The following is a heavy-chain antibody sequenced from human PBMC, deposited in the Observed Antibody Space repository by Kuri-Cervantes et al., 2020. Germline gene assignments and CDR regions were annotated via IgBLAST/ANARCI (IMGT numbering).Heavy chain of an antibody. D-gene: IGHD4-17*01. CDR2: INWNGDTT. V-gene: IGHV3-20*04. Sequence: GESLKISCAASGFTFDDYGMNWVRQVPGKGLEWVSGINWNGDTTRYADSVKGRFTISRENAKNSLYLQMNSLRAGDTAVYYCARSGSTVTTMGWYFDLWGRGTLVTDSS. J-gene: IGHJ2*01. CDR3: ARSGSTVTTMGWYFDL. CDR1: GFTFDDYG.